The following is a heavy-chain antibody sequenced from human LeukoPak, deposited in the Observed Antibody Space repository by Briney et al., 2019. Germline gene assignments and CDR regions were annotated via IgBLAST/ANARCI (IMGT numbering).Heavy chain of an antibody. V-gene: IGHV4-34*01. J-gene: IGHJ6*03. CDR2: INHSGST. CDR3: ARRPTRRITMVRGVTPRGDYYYYMDV. Sequence: SETLSLTCAVYGGSFSGYYWSWIRQPPGKGLEWIREINHSGSTNYNPSLKSRVTISVDTSKNQFSLKLSSVTAADTAVYYCARRPTRRITMVRGVTPRGDYYYYMDVWGKGTTDTISS. CDR1: GGSFSGYY. D-gene: IGHD3-10*01.